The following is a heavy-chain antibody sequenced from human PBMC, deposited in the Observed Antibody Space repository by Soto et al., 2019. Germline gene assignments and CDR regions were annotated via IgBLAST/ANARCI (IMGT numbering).Heavy chain of an antibody. Sequence: GGSRRVACTACGFTFGRRAMGWLRQAPGTESEWVAFVDGSVPDTSYADSVKGRFTIARDNYENSLFLHMNSLRAEDSGRYFCAKEMFAAAYAATSAFDLWGQGTLVTVSS. D-gene: IGHD2-8*01. CDR2: VDGSVPDT. CDR1: GFTFGRRA. J-gene: IGHJ4*02. CDR3: AKEMFAAAYAATSAFDL. V-gene: IGHV3-23*01.